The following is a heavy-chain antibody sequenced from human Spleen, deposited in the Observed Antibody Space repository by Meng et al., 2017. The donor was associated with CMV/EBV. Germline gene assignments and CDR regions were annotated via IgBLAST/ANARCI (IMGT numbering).Heavy chain of an antibody. J-gene: IGHJ6*02. CDR3: ARLLSTAYSNSRCGYYYGLDV. CDR1: GFTFTGYW. D-gene: IGHD6-13*01. CDR2: VNSDGSST. V-gene: IGHV3-74*01. Sequence: GESLKISCAASGFTFTGYWMHWVRQAPGKGLVWVSNVNSDGSSTNYADSVKGRFTISRDNAKNTLYLQMNSLRAEDTAVYYCARLLSTAYSNSRCGYYYGLDVWGQGTTVTVSS.